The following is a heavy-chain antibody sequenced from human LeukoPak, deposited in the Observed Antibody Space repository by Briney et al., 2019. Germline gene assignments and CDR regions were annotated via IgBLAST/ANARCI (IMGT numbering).Heavy chain of an antibody. J-gene: IGHJ1*01. CDR1: GFTFRSYG. Sequence: GSLRLFCAAFGFTFRSYGMHWVRQAPGQGLEWVGGILYDGSNKYYADSVKGRFTISRDNSKNTLYLQMNSLRAEDTAVYYCASPSYYYDSSGYYYGYQHWGQGTLVTVSS. V-gene: IGHV3-30*03. D-gene: IGHD3-22*01. CDR3: ASPSYYYDSSGYYYGYQH. CDR2: ILYDGSNK.